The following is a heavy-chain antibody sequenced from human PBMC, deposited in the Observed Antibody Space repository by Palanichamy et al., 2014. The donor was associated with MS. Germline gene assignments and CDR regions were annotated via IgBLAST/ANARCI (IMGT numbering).Heavy chain of an antibody. V-gene: IGHV3-53*01. D-gene: IGHD2-15*01. CDR1: GFSVSDNY. Sequence: EVQLVESGGGLMQPGESLRLSCAASGFSVSDNYMTWVRQAPGKGLEWVSVIFRGGFTYYADSVKGRFTISRDNSKNTVNLQMNSLSPEDTAVYSCATRDCSGGSCYSGGMDFWGQGSLVTVSS. CDR3: ATRDCSGGSCYSGGMDF. J-gene: IGHJ4*02. CDR2: IFRGGFT.